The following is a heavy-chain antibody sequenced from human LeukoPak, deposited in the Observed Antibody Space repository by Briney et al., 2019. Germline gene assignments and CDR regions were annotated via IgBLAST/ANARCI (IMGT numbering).Heavy chain of an antibody. J-gene: IGHJ5*02. V-gene: IGHV3-23*01. Sequence: GGSLRLSCAASGFTFSSYAMSWVRQAPGKGLEWVSAISGSGGSTYYADSVKGRFTISRDNSKNTLYLQMNSLRAEDTAVYYCATTFSLATFFDQWGQGTLVTVSS. CDR3: ATTFSLATFFDQ. CDR2: ISGSGGST. CDR1: GFTFSSYA. D-gene: IGHD5-24*01.